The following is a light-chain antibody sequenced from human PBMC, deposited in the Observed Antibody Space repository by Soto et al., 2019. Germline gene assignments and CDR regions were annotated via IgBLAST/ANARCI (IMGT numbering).Light chain of an antibody. CDR2: GNT. J-gene: IGLJ1*01. Sequence: VLTQPPSVSGAPGQRVTISCTGSSSDIGAGYDVHWYQQLPGTAPKLLIYGNTDRPSGVPDRFSGSKSGTSASLAITGLQAEDEADYYCQSYDTSLRGLGVFGTGTKVTVL. CDR1: SSDIGAGYD. V-gene: IGLV1-40*01. CDR3: QSYDTSLRGLGV.